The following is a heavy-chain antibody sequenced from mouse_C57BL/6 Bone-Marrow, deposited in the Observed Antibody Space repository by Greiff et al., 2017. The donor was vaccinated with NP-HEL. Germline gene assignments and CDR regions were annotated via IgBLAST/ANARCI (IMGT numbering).Heavy chain of an antibody. Sequence: VKLMESGAELVRPGASVKLSCKASGYTFTDYYINWVKQRPGQGLEWIARIYPGSGNTYYNEKFKGKATLTAEKSSSTAYMQLSSLTSEDSAVYFCARPPYWGQGTTLTVSS. J-gene: IGHJ2*01. CDR3: ARPPY. V-gene: IGHV1-76*01. CDR1: GYTFTDYY. CDR2: IYPGSGNT.